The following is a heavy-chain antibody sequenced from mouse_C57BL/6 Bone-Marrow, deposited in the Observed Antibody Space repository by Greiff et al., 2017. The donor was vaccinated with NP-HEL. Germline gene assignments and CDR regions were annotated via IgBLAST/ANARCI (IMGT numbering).Heavy chain of an antibody. Sequence: EVQGVESGGGLVQPGGSLSLSCAASGFTFTDYYMSWVRQPPGKALEWLGFIRNKANGYTTEYSASVKGRFTISRDNSQSILYRQMNALRAEDSATYDCARYPNWAYYAMDYWGQGTSVTVSS. J-gene: IGHJ4*01. V-gene: IGHV7-3*01. D-gene: IGHD4-1*02. CDR1: GFTFTDYY. CDR2: IRNKANGYTT. CDR3: ARYPNWAYYAMDY.